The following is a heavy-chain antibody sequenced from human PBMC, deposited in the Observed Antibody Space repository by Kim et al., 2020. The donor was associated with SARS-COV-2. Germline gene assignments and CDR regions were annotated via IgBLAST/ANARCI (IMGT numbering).Heavy chain of an antibody. CDR1: GFTFSSYW. V-gene: IGHV3-74*01. CDR3: ARTNEGAWFDP. Sequence: GGSLRLSCAASGFTFSSYWMHWVRQAPGKGLVWVSRINGDGSSTNYADSVKGRLTISRDNAKNTLYLQMNSLRAEDTAVYYCARTNEGAWFDPWGQGTLVTVSS. D-gene: IGHD1-26*01. J-gene: IGHJ5*02. CDR2: INGDGSST.